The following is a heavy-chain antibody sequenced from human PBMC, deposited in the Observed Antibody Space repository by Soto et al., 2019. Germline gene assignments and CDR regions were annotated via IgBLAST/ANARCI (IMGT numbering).Heavy chain of an antibody. CDR3: ARDEYDLGIDY. V-gene: IGHV3-74*03. CDR1: GFTFRSFW. D-gene: IGHD1-26*01. CDR2: IYFEGAAT. J-gene: IGHJ4*02. Sequence: PGGSLRLSCAASGFTFRSFWMHWVRKAPGKGPVWVSQIYFEGAATTYADSVKGRFTISRDNANSILYLQMNSLRADDTAVYYCARDEYDLGIDYWGQGVLVTVCS.